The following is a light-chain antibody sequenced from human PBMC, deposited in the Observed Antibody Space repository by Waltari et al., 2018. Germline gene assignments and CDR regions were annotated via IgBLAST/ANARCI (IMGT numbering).Light chain of an antibody. J-gene: IGLJ3*02. CDR2: DVN. Sequence: QSALTQPRSVSGSPGQSVTISCTGSSSDVGVYNYVSWYQQHPGKAPKRMIYDVNKRPSGVPDRFSGTKSGNTASVTISGLQAEDEAEYYCCSYAGSYTWVFGGGTKLTVL. CDR3: CSYAGSYTWV. CDR1: SSDVGVYNY. V-gene: IGLV2-11*01.